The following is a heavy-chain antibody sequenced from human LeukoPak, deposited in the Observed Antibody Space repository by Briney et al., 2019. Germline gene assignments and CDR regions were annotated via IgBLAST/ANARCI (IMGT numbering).Heavy chain of an antibody. V-gene: IGHV1-2*02. CDR1: GYTFTGYY. Sequence: ASVKVSCKASGYTFTGYYIHWVRQAPGQGLEWMGWINPNSGDTDYAQKFQGRVSITRDTSISTAYMELSRLRSDDTAVYYCARTITGTLDYWGQGTLVTVSS. CDR2: INPNSGDT. J-gene: IGHJ4*02. CDR3: ARTITGTLDY. D-gene: IGHD1-7*01.